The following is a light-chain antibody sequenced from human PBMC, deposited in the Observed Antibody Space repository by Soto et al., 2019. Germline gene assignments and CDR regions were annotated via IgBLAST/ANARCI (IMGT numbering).Light chain of an antibody. CDR2: AAS. J-gene: IGKJ1*01. V-gene: IGKV1-39*01. CDR3: QQCYSSPWT. CDR1: QTMFNF. Sequence: DIQMTQSPSSLSASVGDRVTITCRASQTMFNFLNWYQQKPGKAPKLVIYAASNLQSGVPSRFSGRGSGTEFTLTISSLQPEDVANYFCQQCYSSPWTFGQGTNLEI.